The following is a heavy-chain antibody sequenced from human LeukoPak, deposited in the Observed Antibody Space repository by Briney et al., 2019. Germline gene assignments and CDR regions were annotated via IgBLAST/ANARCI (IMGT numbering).Heavy chain of an antibody. Sequence: SVKVSCKASGGTFSSYAISWVRQAPGQGLEWMGGIIPIFGTANYAQKLQGRVTMTTDTSTSTAYMELRSLRSDDTAVYYCARTRRQQQLNWFDPWGQGTLVTVSS. CDR1: GGTFSSYA. D-gene: IGHD6-13*01. CDR2: IIPIFGTA. CDR3: ARTRRQQQLNWFDP. J-gene: IGHJ5*02. V-gene: IGHV1-69*05.